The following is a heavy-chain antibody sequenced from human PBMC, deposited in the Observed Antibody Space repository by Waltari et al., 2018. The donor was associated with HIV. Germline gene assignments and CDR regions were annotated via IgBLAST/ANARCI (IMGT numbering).Heavy chain of an antibody. CDR3: ATQVTVYGGLDV. D-gene: IGHD2-21*02. CDR2: MDPGSGNT. CDR1: GYSFISND. V-gene: IGHV1-8*01. J-gene: IGHJ6*02. Sequence: HLEQSGAEVKRPGASVKVSCKASGYSFISNDITRVRQAPGQGLELMGWMDPGSGNTDHAQKFQGRVSMTRDTSINTAYMEMYSLTSDDTAVYYCATQVTVYGGLDVWGPGTTVTVSS.